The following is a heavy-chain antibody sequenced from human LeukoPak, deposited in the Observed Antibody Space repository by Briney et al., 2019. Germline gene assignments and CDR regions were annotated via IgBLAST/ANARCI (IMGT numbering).Heavy chain of an antibody. V-gene: IGHV3-23*01. Sequence: GGSLRLSCAASGFTFSSYAMTWVRQAPGKGLEWVSAIRGSGGSTYYADSVKGRFTISRDNSKNTLYLQMNGLRAEDTAVYYCAKIPGIAVAGNAFDIWGQGTMVTVSS. CDR2: IRGSGGST. CDR1: GFTFSSYA. D-gene: IGHD6-19*01. CDR3: AKIPGIAVAGNAFDI. J-gene: IGHJ3*02.